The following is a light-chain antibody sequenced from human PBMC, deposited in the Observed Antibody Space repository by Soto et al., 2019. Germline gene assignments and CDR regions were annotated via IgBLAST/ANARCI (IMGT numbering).Light chain of an antibody. Sequence: EKVTKVAPRTPDVPPGGKGSLSRRASQSVNSRLAWYQQKPGQTPRLLIYDASTRSTGIPTRFSGSGSATDFTLTISSLQAEDFATDFCQQANSFPITFGQGTRLEIK. CDR2: DAS. CDR1: QSVNSR. CDR3: QQANSFPIT. J-gene: IGKJ5*01. V-gene: IGKV3-15*01.